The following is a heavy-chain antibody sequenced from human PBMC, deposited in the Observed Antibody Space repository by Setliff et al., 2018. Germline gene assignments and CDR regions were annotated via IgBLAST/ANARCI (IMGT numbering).Heavy chain of an antibody. CDR3: ARHHAQYYSDSSGYYYEDWYFDL. CDR1: GGSITSYY. J-gene: IGHJ2*01. Sequence: SETLSLTCSVSGGSITSYYWSWIRQPPGNGLEYIGYIYYSGSTNSNPSLKSRVTISVDTSKDQFSLKLSSVTATDTAVYYCARHHAQYYSDSSGYYYEDWYFDLWGRGTLVTVSS. CDR2: IYYSGST. D-gene: IGHD3-22*01. V-gene: IGHV4-59*08.